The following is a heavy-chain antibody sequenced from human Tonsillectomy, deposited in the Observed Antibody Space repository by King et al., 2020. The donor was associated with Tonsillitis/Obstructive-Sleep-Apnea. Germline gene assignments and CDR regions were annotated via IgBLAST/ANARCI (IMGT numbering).Heavy chain of an antibody. J-gene: IGHJ4*02. V-gene: IGHV4-34*01. CDR3: AREFDSLDF. Sequence: VQLQQWGAGLLKPSETLSLTCAVYGGSFSGYYWSWIRQPPGKGLEWSGEIDHSGSTNYNPSLKSRVTISVDTSKDQFSLKLSSVTAADTAVYYCAREFDSLDFWGQGTLVTVSS. CDR1: GGSFSGYY. CDR2: IDHSGST. D-gene: IGHD2-15*01.